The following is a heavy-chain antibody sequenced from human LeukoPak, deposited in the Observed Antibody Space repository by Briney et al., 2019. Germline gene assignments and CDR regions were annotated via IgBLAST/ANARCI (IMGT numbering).Heavy chain of an antibody. CDR3: ARGAPGSYCSGGSCPYFDY. D-gene: IGHD2-15*01. V-gene: IGHV1-8*01. Sequence: ASVKVSCKASGYTFTSYDINWVRQATGQGLEWMGWMNPNSGNTGYAQKFQGRVTMARNTSITTAYMELSSLRSEDTAVFYCARGAPGSYCSGGSCPYFDYWGQGTLVTVSS. CDR1: GYTFTSYD. J-gene: IGHJ4*02. CDR2: MNPNSGNT.